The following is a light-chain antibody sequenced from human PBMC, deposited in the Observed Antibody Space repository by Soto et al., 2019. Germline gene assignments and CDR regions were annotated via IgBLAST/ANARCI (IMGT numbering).Light chain of an antibody. V-gene: IGKV3-11*01. CDR2: DAS. J-gene: IGKJ2*01. CDR1: QSVTNS. Sequence: EIVLTQSPDTLSLSPGDRATLSCRASQSVTNSLAWYQQKPGQSPRLLIYDASIRAPAIPARFSGSGSGTDFTLTLSSLEPEDFAVYFCQQRSFWPYTFGQGTKLEIK. CDR3: QQRSFWPYT.